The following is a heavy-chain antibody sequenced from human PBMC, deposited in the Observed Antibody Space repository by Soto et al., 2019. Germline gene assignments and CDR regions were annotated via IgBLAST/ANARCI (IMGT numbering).Heavy chain of an antibody. CDR2: ISAYNGKT. V-gene: IGHV1-18*04. J-gene: IGHJ3*01. Sequence: QVQLVQSGTEVKTPGASVKVSCHASGYTFTNYGINWVRQAPGQGLEWLAWISAYNGKTHHAPFVQTIVTTTTTTSTRTAYMGLTSLSSDDTAVEACESGGWYYAPGHFALWGQGTMVPVSS. CDR3: ESGGWYYAPGHFAL. CDR1: GYTFTNYG. D-gene: IGHD2-15*01.